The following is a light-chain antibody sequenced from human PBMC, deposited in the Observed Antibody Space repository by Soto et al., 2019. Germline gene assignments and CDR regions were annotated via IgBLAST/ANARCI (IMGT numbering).Light chain of an antibody. J-gene: IGKJ1*01. V-gene: IGKV3-20*01. CDR1: QSVSSNY. Sequence: EIVLTQSPGTLSLSPGERGALSCRASQSVSSNYVAWYQQKPGQAPRLLISGASNRATGTPDRFRGSGSGTDFTLTISRLEPGDFAVYYCHQYGSSPWTFGQGTKVDIK. CDR2: GAS. CDR3: HQYGSSPWT.